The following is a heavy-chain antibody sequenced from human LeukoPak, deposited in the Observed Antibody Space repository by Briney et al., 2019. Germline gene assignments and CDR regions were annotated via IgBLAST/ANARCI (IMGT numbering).Heavy chain of an antibody. Sequence: GGSLRLSCAASGFTLSGYWMHWVRQAPGKGLVWVSRINSGAGSATHADSVMGRFTISRDNAKNTLYLQMNSLRAEDTAVYYCAREMTTYYGMDVWGRGTTVTVSS. CDR3: AREMTTYYGMDV. D-gene: IGHD1-14*01. J-gene: IGHJ6*02. CDR1: GFTLSGYW. CDR2: INSGAGSA. V-gene: IGHV3-74*01.